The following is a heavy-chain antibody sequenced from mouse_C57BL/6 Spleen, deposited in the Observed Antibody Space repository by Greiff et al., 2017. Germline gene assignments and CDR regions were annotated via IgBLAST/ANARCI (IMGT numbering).Heavy chain of an antibody. Sequence: QVQLQQSGPGLVQPSQSLSITCTVSGFSLTSYGVHWVRQSPGKGLEWLGVIWRGGSTDYNAAFMSRLSITKDNSKSQVFFKMNSLQADDTAIYYCAKGNLAYYSNPYAMDYWGQGTSGTVSS. J-gene: IGHJ4*01. CDR3: AKGNLAYYSNPYAMDY. CDR2: IWRGGST. D-gene: IGHD2-5*01. V-gene: IGHV2-5*01. CDR1: GFSLTSYG.